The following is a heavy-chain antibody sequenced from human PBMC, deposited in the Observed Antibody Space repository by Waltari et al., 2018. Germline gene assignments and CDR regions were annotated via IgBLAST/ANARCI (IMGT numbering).Heavy chain of an antibody. V-gene: IGHV3-53*01. Sequence: EVQLVESGGGLIQPGASLSLSCAASGFSLKNNYMILVRQAPGKGLQWVSVIYAGSGGTFYAESVKGRFTISRDNSENTLYLDLDRLTPEDTAVYYCARAGLGSPSQWLQLLDSWGRGTLVTVSS. CDR1: GFSLKNNY. CDR2: IYAGSGGT. CDR3: ARAGLGSPSQWLQLLDS. J-gene: IGHJ4*02. D-gene: IGHD5-12*01.